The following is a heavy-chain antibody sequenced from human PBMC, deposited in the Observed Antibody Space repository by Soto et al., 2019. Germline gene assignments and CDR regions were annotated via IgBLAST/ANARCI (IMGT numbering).Heavy chain of an antibody. CDR1: GYTFTRSG. V-gene: IGHV1-18*01. CDR2: INPDNGNT. Sequence: ASVKVSCKASGYTFTRSGISWVRQAPGQGPEWLGWINPDNGNTNYAQHLQGRVSLTTDTSTSTAYMDLRSLRSDDTAVYYCARDQGITTFGEYSMYYYGMDVWG. D-gene: IGHD3-3*01. J-gene: IGHJ6*02. CDR3: ARDQGITTFGEYSMYYYGMDV.